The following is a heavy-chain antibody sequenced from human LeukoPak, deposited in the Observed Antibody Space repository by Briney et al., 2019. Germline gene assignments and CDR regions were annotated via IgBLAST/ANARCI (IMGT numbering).Heavy chain of an antibody. V-gene: IGHV1-24*01. CDR1: GYTLTELS. D-gene: IGHD3-22*01. J-gene: IGHJ4*02. CDR3: ATKRHYYDSSGYFY. CDR2: FDPEDGET. Sequence: GASVKVSCKVSGYTLTELSMHWVRQAPGKGLEWMGGFDPEDGETIYAQKFQGRVTMTEDTSTDTAYMELSSLRSEDTAVYYCATKRHYYDSSGYFYWGQGTLVTVPS.